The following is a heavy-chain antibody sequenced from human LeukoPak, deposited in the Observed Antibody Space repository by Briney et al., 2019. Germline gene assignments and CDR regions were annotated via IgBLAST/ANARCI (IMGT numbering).Heavy chain of an antibody. J-gene: IGHJ4*02. CDR2: INHSGST. V-gene: IGHV4-34*01. CDR1: GGSFSGYY. Sequence: PSETLSLTCAVYGGSFSGYYWSWIRQPPGKGLEWIGEINHSGSTNYNPSLKSRVTISVDTSKNQFSLKLSSVTAADTAVYYCARGRGGGYYLHYFDYWGQGTLVTVSS. D-gene: IGHD3-22*01. CDR3: ARGRGGGYYLHYFDY.